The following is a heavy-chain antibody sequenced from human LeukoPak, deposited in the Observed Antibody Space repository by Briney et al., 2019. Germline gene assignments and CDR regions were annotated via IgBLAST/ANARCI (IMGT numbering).Heavy chain of an antibody. D-gene: IGHD4-17*01. CDR3: ARPSTGAFHI. V-gene: IGHV3-23*01. J-gene: IGHJ3*02. CDR1: GFTLTSYA. CDR2: ISGSGGNT. Sequence: GGSLRLSCAASGFTLTSYAVSWVRQAPGKGLEWVSGISGSGGNTYYADSVRGRFTISRDNSKNTLYLQMDNLRAEDTAVYYCARPSTGAFHIWGQGTMVTVSS.